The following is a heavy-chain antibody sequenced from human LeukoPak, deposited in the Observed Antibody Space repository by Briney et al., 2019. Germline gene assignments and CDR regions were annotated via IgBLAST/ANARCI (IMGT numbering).Heavy chain of an antibody. CDR1: GDSISSSSYY. J-gene: IGHJ4*02. Sequence: SETLSLTCTVSGDSISSSSYYWVWLRQPPGKGLEWIATIHYTGSTYYNPSLKSRVAISVDTSKNQFSLKLSSVTAADTAMYYCARYWGPYDNSGAYFDYWGQGTLVTVSS. D-gene: IGHD3-22*01. V-gene: IGHV4-39*01. CDR3: ARYWGPYDNSGAYFDY. CDR2: IHYTGST.